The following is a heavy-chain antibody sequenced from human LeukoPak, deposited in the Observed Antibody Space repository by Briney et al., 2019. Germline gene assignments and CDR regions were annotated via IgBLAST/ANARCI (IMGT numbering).Heavy chain of an antibody. J-gene: IGHJ4*02. D-gene: IGHD3-10*01. Sequence: GGPLRHSRAASGFTFSNAWMSWVRPPPGKGLEWVGRIKSKTDGGPTDYAAPVKGRFTISRDDSKNTLYLQMNILKTEDTAVYYCTTDGITMVRGVLDWGQGTLVTVSS. CDR2: IKSKTDGGPT. CDR3: TTDGITMVRGVLD. V-gene: IGHV3-15*01. CDR1: GFTFSNAW.